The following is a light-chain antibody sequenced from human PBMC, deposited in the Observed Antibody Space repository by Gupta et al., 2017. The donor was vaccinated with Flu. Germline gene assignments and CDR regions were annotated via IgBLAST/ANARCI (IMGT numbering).Light chain of an antibody. V-gene: IGKV1-33*01. CDR1: QDISNF. CDR2: DVF. CDR3: QQYDNVPLT. J-gene: IGKJ4*01. Sequence: DTQMTQSPSSLSASVGDRVTITCQASQDISNFLNWYQHKPGKAPKVLIYDVFNLQAGVPSRFSGRRSGTDFILTISSLQPEDIATYYCQQYDNVPLTFGGGTKVEI.